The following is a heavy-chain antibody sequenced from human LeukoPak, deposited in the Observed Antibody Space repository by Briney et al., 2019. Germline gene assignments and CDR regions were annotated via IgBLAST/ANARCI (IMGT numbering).Heavy chain of an antibody. CDR2: ISGSGGNT. J-gene: IGHJ5*02. CDR1: GFTFSSYA. Sequence: GGSLRLSCATSGFTFSSYAMSWVRQAPGKGLEWVSSISGSGGNTYHADSVKGRFTISRDYSKNTLYLQMNSLRTEETALYYCARGPAMVRGTFDPWGQGTLVTVSS. D-gene: IGHD3-10*01. V-gene: IGHV3-23*01. CDR3: ARGPAMVRGTFDP.